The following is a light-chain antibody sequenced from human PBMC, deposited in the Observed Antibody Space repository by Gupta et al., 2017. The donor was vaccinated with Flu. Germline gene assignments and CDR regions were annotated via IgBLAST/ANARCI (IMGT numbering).Light chain of an antibody. Sequence: QSVLTPPPSVSGAPAQRVTISCTGSSSNIGAGYDVHWSQQLPGTAPKLLIYGNSNRPSGVPDRFSGAKSGTSAALAITGLQAEDEADYYCQSYDSSLSVVFGGGTKLTVL. V-gene: IGLV1-40*01. CDR1: SSNIGAGYD. CDR2: GNS. J-gene: IGLJ2*01. CDR3: QSYDSSLSVV.